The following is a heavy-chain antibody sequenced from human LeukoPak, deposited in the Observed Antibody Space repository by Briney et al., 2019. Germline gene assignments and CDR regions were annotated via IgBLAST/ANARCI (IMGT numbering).Heavy chain of an antibody. V-gene: IGHV3-74*01. J-gene: IGHJ5*02. CDR3: ARALSGSWDWFDP. Sequence: GGSLRLSCAASKFTFSSYWMHWVRQAPGKGLVWVSRINTDGSSTNYADCVKGRFTISRDNAKNTLYLQMNSLRAEDTAVYYCARALSGSWDWFDPWGQGTLVTVSS. CDR1: KFTFSSYW. CDR2: INTDGSST. D-gene: IGHD3-22*01.